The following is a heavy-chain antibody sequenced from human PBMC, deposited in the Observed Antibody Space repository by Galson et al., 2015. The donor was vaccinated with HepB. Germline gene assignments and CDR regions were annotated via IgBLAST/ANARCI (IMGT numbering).Heavy chain of an antibody. V-gene: IGHV4-61*01. CDR2: INHSGST. J-gene: IGHJ4*02. CDR1: GGSVSSGSYY. Sequence: ETLSLTCTVSGGSVSSGSYYWSWIRQPPGKGLEWIGEINHSGSTNYNPSLKSRVTISVDTSKNQFSLKLSSVTAADTAVYYCARWGGYCSGGSCYSSPWPRRKGFDYWGQGTLVTVSS. CDR3: ARWGGYCSGGSCYSSPWPRRKGFDY. D-gene: IGHD2-15*01.